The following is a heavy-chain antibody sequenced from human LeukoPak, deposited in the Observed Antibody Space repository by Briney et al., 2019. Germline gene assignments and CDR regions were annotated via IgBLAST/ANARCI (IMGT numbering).Heavy chain of an antibody. J-gene: IGHJ4*02. CDR2: IWYDGSNK. D-gene: IGHD6-13*01. CDR3: AKQDSSWYYFDY. Sequence: GGSLRLSCAASGFTFSSYGMHWVRQAPGKGLEWVAVIWYDGSNKYYADSVKGRFTISRDNSKNTLYLQMNSLRAEDTAVYYCAKQDSSWYYFDYWGQGTLVTVSS. V-gene: IGHV3-33*06. CDR1: GFTFSSYG.